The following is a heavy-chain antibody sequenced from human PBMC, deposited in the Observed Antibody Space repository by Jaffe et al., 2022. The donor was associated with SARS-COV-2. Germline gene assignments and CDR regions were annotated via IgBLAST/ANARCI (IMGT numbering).Heavy chain of an antibody. D-gene: IGHD4-4*01. Sequence: QVQLVQSGAEVKKPGASVKVSCKASGYTFTGYYMHWVRQAPGQGLEWMGGIHPNSGGTNYAQKFQGRVTMTRDTSISTAYMELTSLRSDDTAVYYCARGNDYRVEGADYWGQGTLVTVSS. J-gene: IGHJ4*02. CDR2: IHPNSGGT. CDR3: ARGNDYRVEGADY. V-gene: IGHV1-2*02. CDR1: GYTFTGYY.